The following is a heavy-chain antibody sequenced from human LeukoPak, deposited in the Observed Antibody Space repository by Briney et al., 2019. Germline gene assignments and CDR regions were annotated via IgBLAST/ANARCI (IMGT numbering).Heavy chain of an antibody. V-gene: IGHV1-69*04. CDR1: GGTFSSYA. Sequence: SVKVSCKASGGTFSSYAISWVRQAPGQGLEWMGRIIPILGIANYAQEFQGRVTITADKSTSTAYMELSSLRSEDTAVYYCARITGYCSGGSCYYYYYGMDVWGQGTTVTVSS. CDR2: IIPILGIA. J-gene: IGHJ6*02. D-gene: IGHD2-15*01. CDR3: ARITGYCSGGSCYYYYYGMDV.